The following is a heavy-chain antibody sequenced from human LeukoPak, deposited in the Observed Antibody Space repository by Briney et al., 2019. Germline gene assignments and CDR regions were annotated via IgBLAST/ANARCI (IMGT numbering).Heavy chain of an antibody. CDR1: GFTASDLY. Sequence: GGSLSLACAAAGFTASDLYMGWVRQAPGKWLGWVGRTRSKANRYSTEYAGPEKGRSTTLRDDSKISVYLHMSSLKTEYSAVYYCARGGPYSTSNYWGQGTLVTVSS. J-gene: IGHJ4*02. V-gene: IGHV3-72*01. CDR3: ARGGPYSTSNY. CDR2: TRSKANRYST. D-gene: IGHD6-13*01.